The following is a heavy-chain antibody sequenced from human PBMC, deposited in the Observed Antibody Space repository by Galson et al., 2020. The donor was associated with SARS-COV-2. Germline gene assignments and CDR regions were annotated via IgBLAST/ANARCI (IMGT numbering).Heavy chain of an antibody. D-gene: IGHD3-22*01. Sequence: GESLKISCAASGFTFNNHAMNWLRQAPGKGLEWVSGVSGSGSTTYSAGSVKGRFTISRDNSQNTLYLQMNSLRAEDTSIYYCAKRHRDSSGFDYWGQGVRVTVSS. CDR3: AKRHRDSSGFDY. V-gene: IGHV3-23*01. CDR2: VSGSGSTT. CDR1: GFTFNNHA. J-gene: IGHJ4*02.